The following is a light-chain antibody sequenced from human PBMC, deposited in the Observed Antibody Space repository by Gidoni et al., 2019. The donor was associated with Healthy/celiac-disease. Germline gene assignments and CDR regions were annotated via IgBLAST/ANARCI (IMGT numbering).Light chain of an antibody. CDR3: GTWDSSLSAGQV. CDR1: SSNIGNNY. V-gene: IGLV1-51*01. CDR2: DNN. Sequence: QSVLTQTPSVSAAPGQKVTISCSGSSSNIGNNYVTWYQQLPGTAPKLLIYDNNKRPSGMPDRFSGAESGTSATRGITGLQSGDEADYYCGTWDSSLSAGQVFGGGTKLTVL. J-gene: IGLJ2*01.